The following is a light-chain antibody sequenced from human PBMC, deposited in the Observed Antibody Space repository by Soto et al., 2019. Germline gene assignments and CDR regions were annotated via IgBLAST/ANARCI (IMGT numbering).Light chain of an antibody. V-gene: IGKV1-9*01. CDR1: QGISSY. Sequence: HVTHCPSFLAASVCDRVTITCRASQGISSYLAWYQQKPGKAPKLLIYATSTLQSGVPSRFSGSGSGTEFTLTLSSLQPEDFATYYCQQVNSFPLTFGGGTKVDIK. CDR2: ATS. J-gene: IGKJ4*01. CDR3: QQVNSFPLT.